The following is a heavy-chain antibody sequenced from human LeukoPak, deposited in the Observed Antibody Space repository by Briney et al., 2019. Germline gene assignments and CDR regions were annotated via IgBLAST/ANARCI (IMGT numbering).Heavy chain of an antibody. Sequence: ASVKVSCKASGFTFTSSAVQWVRQARGQRLEWIGWIVVGSGNTNYAQKFQERVTITRDMSTSTAYMELSSLRSEDTAVYYCARDRNLEWFFDYWGQGTLVTVSS. CDR1: GFTFTSSA. CDR3: ARDRNLEWFFDY. V-gene: IGHV1-58*01. J-gene: IGHJ4*02. CDR2: IVVGSGNT. D-gene: IGHD3-3*01.